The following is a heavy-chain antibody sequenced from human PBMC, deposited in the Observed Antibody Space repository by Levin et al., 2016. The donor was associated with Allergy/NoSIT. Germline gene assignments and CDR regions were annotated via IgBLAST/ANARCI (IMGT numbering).Heavy chain of an antibody. Sequence: WIRQPPGKGLEWVGRIKSNTDGGTTDYAAPVKGRFTISRDDSTNTLYLQMNSLKIEDTAVYYCTADGAGGPWYWGQGTLVTVSS. J-gene: IGHJ4*02. V-gene: IGHV3-15*01. D-gene: IGHD1-26*01. CDR2: IKSNTDGGTT. CDR3: TADGAGGPWY.